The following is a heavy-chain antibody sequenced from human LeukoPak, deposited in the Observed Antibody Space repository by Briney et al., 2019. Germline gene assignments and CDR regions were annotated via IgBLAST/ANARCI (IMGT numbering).Heavy chain of an antibody. CDR2: IYYSGST. V-gene: IGHV4-39*07. J-gene: IGHJ4*02. CDR1: GGSISSSSYY. Sequence: PSETLSLTCTVSGGSISSSSYYWGWIRQPPGKGLEWIGSIYYSGSTYYNPSLKSRVTVSVDTSKNQFSLKLSSVTAADTAVYYCAREGGSYSRGGYWGQGTLVTVSS. CDR3: AREGGSYSRGGY. D-gene: IGHD1-26*01.